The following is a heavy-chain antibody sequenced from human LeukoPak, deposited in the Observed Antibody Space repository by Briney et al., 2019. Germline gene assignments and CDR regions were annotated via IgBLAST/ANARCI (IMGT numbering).Heavy chain of an antibody. Sequence: SETLSLTCTVSGGSISSSSYYWGWIRQPPGKGLEWIGSIYYSGSAYYNPSLKSRVTISVDTSKNQFSLNLSSVAAADTAVYYCARLYYDSSGYYQICYFDYWGQGTLVTVSS. J-gene: IGHJ4*02. V-gene: IGHV4-39*01. CDR1: GGSISSSSYY. CDR2: IYYSGSA. CDR3: ARLYYDSSGYYQICYFDY. D-gene: IGHD3-22*01.